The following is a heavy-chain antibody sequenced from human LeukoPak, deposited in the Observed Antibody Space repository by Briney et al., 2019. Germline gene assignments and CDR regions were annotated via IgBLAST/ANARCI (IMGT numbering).Heavy chain of an antibody. CDR2: INSDGSWT. CDR1: GFTFSSNW. D-gene: IGHD2/OR15-2a*01. CDR3: VSFYETY. V-gene: IGHV3-74*01. J-gene: IGHJ4*02. Sequence: HPGGSLRLSCAASGFTFSSNWMHWVRQAPGKGLVWVSHINSDGSWTSYADSVKGRFTISKDNAKNTVYLQMNSLRAEDTAVYYCVSFYETYWGRGTLVTVSS.